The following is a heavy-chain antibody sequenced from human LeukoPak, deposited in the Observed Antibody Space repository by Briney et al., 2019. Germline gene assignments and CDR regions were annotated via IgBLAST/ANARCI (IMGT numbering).Heavy chain of an antibody. Sequence: GGSLRLSCAASGFTFDNYAMHWVRQAPGKGLEWVSGISWNTGGIGYADSVKGRFTISRDNAKNSLYLQMNSLRAEDMALYYCAKDEFVASAFTGAFNIWGQGTMVTVSS. CDR2: ISWNTGGI. D-gene: IGHD2-8*02. V-gene: IGHV3-9*03. J-gene: IGHJ3*02. CDR3: AKDEFVASAFTGAFNI. CDR1: GFTFDNYA.